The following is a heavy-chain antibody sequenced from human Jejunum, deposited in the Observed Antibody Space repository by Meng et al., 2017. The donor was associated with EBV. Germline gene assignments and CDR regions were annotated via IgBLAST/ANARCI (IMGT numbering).Heavy chain of an antibody. D-gene: IGHD5-24*01. V-gene: IGHV1-8*01. J-gene: IGHJ4*02. CDR1: GYTFTTHH. Sequence: VQLVRSGAEVKKPGASVKVSCKASGYTFTTHHINWVRQATGQGLEYMGWMSPDNGDTCYAQNFQGRLTMTRDTSISTAYMELSSLTSDDTAAYYCARGDGYNLYWGQGTLVTVSS. CDR3: ARGDGYNLY. CDR2: MSPDNGDT.